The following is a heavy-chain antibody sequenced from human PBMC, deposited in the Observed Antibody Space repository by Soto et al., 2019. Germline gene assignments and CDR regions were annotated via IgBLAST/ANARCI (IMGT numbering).Heavy chain of an antibody. J-gene: IGHJ4*02. D-gene: IGHD3-10*01. V-gene: IGHV4-59*08. CDR3: ARFRYYYGSGSIYDY. CDR1: GGSISSYY. CDR2: IYYSGST. Sequence: SETLSLTCTVSGGSISSYYWSWIRQPPGKGLEWIGYIYYSGSTNYNPSLKSRVTISVDTSKNQFSLKLSSVTAADTAVYYCARFRYYYGSGSIYDYWGQGTLVTVSS.